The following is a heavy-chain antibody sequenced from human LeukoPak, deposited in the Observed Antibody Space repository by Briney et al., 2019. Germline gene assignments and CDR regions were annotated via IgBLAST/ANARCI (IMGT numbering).Heavy chain of an antibody. CDR2: IYTSGST. V-gene: IGHV4-61*02. Sequence: SQTLSLTCTVSGGSISSGSFYWGWIRQHPGKGLEWIGRIYTSGSTNYNPSLKSRVTMSVDTSKNQFSLKLSSVTAADTAVYYCAREDIVVVPAASGDYYYYYYMDVWGKGTTVTVSS. CDR3: AREDIVVVPAASGDYYYYYYMDV. J-gene: IGHJ6*03. CDR1: GGSISSGSFY. D-gene: IGHD2-2*01.